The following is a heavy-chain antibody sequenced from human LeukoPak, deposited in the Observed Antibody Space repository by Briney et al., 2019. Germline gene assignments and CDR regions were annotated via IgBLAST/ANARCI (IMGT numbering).Heavy chain of an antibody. CDR3: ARRNYYDSSRFDY. CDR1: GGSISSGDYY. Sequence: PSETLSLTCTVSGGSISSGDYYWIWIRQPPGKGLEWIGYIYYSGSTYYNPSLESRVTISVDTSKNQFSLKLSSVTAADTAVYYCARRNYYDSSRFDYWGQGTLVTVSS. D-gene: IGHD3-22*01. V-gene: IGHV4-30-4*08. CDR2: IYYSGST. J-gene: IGHJ4*02.